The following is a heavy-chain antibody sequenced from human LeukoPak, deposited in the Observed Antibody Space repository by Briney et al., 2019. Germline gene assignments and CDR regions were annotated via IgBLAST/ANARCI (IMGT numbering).Heavy chain of an antibody. CDR3: ARGWRRYFDY. D-gene: IGHD3-3*01. CDR2: IYYSGST. V-gene: IGHV4-39*01. CDR1: GGSISSSSYY. Sequence: KPSETLSLTCTVSGGSISSSSYYWGWIRQPPGKGLEWIGSIYYSGSTYYNPTLKSRVTISVDTSKNQFSLKLSSVTAADTAVYYCARGWRRYFDYWGQGTLVTVSS. J-gene: IGHJ4*02.